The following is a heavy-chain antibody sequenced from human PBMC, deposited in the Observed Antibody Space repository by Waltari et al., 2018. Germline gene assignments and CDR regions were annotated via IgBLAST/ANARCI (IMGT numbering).Heavy chain of an antibody. D-gene: IGHD3-10*01. J-gene: IGHJ4*02. V-gene: IGHV1-69*01. CDR2: IIPIFGTE. CDR3: ARDGSASYWVD. CDR1: GGTFSSYA. Sequence: QVQLVQSGAEAKKPGSSVKVSCKASGGTFSSYAIRWVRQAPGQGLEWLGGIIPIFGTENYARKFQGTGTSTADECTSTAYMELSRLRSEDRAVYDCARDGSASYWVDWGQGTLVTVSS.